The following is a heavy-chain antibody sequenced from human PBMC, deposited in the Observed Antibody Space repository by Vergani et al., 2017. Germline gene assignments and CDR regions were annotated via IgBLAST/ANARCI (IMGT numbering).Heavy chain of an antibody. CDR3: ARTPYSSSSFDY. CDR2: IYSGGST. J-gene: IGHJ4*02. Sequence: EVQLVESGGGLVQPGGSLRLSCAASGFTVSSNYIRWVRPAPGKGREWVSVIYSGGSTYYADSVKGRFTISRNNSKNTLYLQMNIRRAEDTAVYYCARTPYSSSSFDYWGQGTLVTVSS. CDR1: GFTVSSNY. V-gene: IGHV3-66*02. D-gene: IGHD6-13*01.